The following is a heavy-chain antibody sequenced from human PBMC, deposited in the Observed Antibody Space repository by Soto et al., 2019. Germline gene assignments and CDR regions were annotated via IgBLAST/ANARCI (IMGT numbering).Heavy chain of an antibody. CDR2: IDSDGSRT. CDR3: ARDLSSCSSARCYSYYYGMDV. J-gene: IGHJ6*02. V-gene: IGHV3-74*01. D-gene: IGHD2-2*01. CDR1: GFNFSRYW. Sequence: EVQLVESGGGLVQPGGSLRLSCTASGFNFSRYWTHWVRQVPGRGLVWVSRIDSDGSRTSYAESVKGRFTISRDNAKNTLYLKMNSLRAEDTAVYYCARDLSSCSSARCYSYYYGMDVWGQGTTVTVSS.